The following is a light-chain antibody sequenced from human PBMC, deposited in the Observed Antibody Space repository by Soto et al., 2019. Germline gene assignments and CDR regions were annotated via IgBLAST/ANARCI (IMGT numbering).Light chain of an antibody. CDR3: SSYAVKKNFVV. V-gene: IGLV2-8*01. J-gene: IGLJ1*01. CDR2: EVN. Sequence: QSALPQTPSASGSPGQSVTISCTGSSDDIGGYDYVSWYQHHPGRTPKLIIYEVNKRPSGVPDRFSGSKSGNTASLTVSGLQAEDGAVYYCSSYAVKKNFVVFGSGTKLTVL. CDR1: SDDIGGYDY.